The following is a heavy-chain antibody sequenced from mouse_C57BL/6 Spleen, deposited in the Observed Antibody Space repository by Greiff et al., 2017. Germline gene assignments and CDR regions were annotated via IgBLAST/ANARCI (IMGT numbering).Heavy chain of an antibody. CDR1: GYTFTSCW. D-gene: IGHD4-1*01. CDR2: IDPSDSET. V-gene: IGHV1-52*01. CDR3: ARGGLTGLDY. Sequence: VQLQQSGAELVRPGSSVKLSCKASGYTFTSCWMHWVKQRPIQGLEWIGNIDPSDSETHYNQKFKDKATLTVDKSSSTAYMQRSSLTSEDSAVYCCARGGLTGLDYWGQGTTLTVSS. J-gene: IGHJ2*01.